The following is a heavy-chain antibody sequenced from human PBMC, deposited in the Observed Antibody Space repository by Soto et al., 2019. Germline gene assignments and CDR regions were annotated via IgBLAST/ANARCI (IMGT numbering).Heavy chain of an antibody. CDR2: ISGYNGHT. CDR1: GYTFTTCG. J-gene: IGHJ6*02. V-gene: IGHV1-18*01. D-gene: IGHD3-16*01. Sequence: ASVKVSCKASGYTFTTCGISWVRQAPGQGLEWMGWISGYNGHTKYAQKFQGRVTMTTDTSTSTVYMDLRSLRSDDTAVYYCAREGEMPYYYYGLDVWGQGTTVTV. CDR3: AREGEMPYYYYGLDV.